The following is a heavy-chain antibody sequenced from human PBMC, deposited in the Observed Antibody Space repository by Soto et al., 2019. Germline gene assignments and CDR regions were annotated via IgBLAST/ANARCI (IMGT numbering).Heavy chain of an antibody. J-gene: IGHJ4*02. CDR1: GFTFSSYG. CDR2: IWYDGSNK. D-gene: IGHD5-12*01. CDR3: ARDREYSGYSFDY. Sequence: QVQLVESGGGVVQPGRSLRLSCAASGFTFSSYGMHWVRQAPGKGLEWVAVIWYDGSNKYYADSVKGRFTISRDNSKNTLYLQINSLRAEDTAVYYCARDREYSGYSFDYWGQGTLVTVSS. V-gene: IGHV3-33*01.